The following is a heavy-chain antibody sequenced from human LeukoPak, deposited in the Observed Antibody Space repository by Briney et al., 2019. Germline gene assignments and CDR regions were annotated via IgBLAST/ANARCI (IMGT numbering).Heavy chain of an antibody. CDR2: ISDDGSYT. V-gene: IGHV3-74*01. D-gene: IGHD2-21*01. CDR3: ASFGISWRSSY. CDR1: GFSFSSHW. Sequence: GGSLRLSCAASGFSFSSHWVHWVRQAPGKGLVWVSRISDDGSYTSNVDSVKGRFTISRDNVSNMLYLHMNSLRAEDTAVYYCASFGISWRSSYWGQGTLVTVSS. J-gene: IGHJ4*02.